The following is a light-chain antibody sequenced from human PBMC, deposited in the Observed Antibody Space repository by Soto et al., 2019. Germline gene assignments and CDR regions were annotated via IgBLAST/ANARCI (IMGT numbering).Light chain of an antibody. J-gene: IGKJ1*01. CDR2: LGS. V-gene: IGKV2-28*01. CDR3: MQQLQART. Sequence: EIVVTQSPLSLPVTPGEPASISCRSSQSLMHSNGHNYLDWYRQKPGQSPQLLIYLGSNRASGVTDRFSGRGSGTDFTLKISRVEADDVGVYYCMQQLQARTFGQGIKVEIK. CDR1: QSLMHSNGHNY.